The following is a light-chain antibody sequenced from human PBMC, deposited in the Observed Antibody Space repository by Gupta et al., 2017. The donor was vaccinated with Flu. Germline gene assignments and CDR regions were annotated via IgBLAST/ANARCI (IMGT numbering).Light chain of an antibody. CDR2: AAF. CDR3: QKDNSAPLT. CDR1: QDISSS. Sequence: DIQMTQSPSSLSASVGDRVTITCRASQDISSSLAWYQQKPGKVPKLLIYAAFGLQSGVPSRFSGSGSGTDFTLTISSLHPEDVATYYCQKDNSAPLTFGGGTKVEIK. V-gene: IGKV1-27*01. J-gene: IGKJ4*01.